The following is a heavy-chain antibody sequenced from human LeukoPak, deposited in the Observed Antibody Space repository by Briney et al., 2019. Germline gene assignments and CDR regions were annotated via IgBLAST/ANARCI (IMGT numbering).Heavy chain of an antibody. Sequence: TTGGSLRLSCAASGFTFSSCGFNWVRQAPGKGLEWVSSIGPTGTDRYYADSVKGRFTISRDNAKNSMYLQMDSLRDEDTAVYYCATETIGRHYDYWGLGTLLTVSS. D-gene: IGHD1-14*01. CDR2: IGPTGTDR. V-gene: IGHV3-21*01. CDR1: GFTFSSCG. J-gene: IGHJ4*02. CDR3: ATETIGRHYDY.